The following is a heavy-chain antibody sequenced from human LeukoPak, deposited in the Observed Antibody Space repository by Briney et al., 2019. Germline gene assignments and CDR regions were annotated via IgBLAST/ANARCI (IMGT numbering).Heavy chain of an antibody. Sequence: AGGSLRLSCAASGFTFGTCSMNWVRQAPGKGLEWVASITSGSSYIYYADSVKGRFTISRDNAKNSLYLQMINLRAEDTAVYYCARGPNESGGYPLNYWGQGTLVTVSS. CDR2: ITSGSSYI. CDR1: GFTFGTCS. J-gene: IGHJ4*02. CDR3: ARGPNESGGYPLNY. V-gene: IGHV3-21*01. D-gene: IGHD3-22*01.